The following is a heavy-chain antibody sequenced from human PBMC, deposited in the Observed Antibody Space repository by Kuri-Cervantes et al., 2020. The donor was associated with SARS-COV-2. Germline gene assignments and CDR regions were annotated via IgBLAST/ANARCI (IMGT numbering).Heavy chain of an antibody. V-gene: IGHV1-18*01. CDR1: SYSFSKYG. CDR2: ISANNANR. CDR3: ARDEDSSGSDY. D-gene: IGHD6-19*01. J-gene: IGHJ4*02. Sequence: ASVKVSCKTSSYSFSKYGISWVRQAPGQGLEWMGWISANNANRNYAQKVQGRVTMTTDTSTNTAYMELRSLRSEDTAVYYCARDEDSSGSDYWGQGTLVTVSS.